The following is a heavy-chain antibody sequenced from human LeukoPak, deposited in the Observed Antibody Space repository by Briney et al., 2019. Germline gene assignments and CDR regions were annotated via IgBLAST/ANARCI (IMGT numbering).Heavy chain of an antibody. CDR2: LYSGGST. Sequence: PGGSLRLSCAVSGFTVSSDYMSWVRQAPGKGPEWVSVLYSGGSTYYADSVKGRFSISRDNSENTLYLQMNSLRVEDTAVYYCARHDWFDPWGQGTLVTVSS. CDR1: GFTVSSDY. V-gene: IGHV3-66*04. CDR3: ARHDWFDP. J-gene: IGHJ5*02.